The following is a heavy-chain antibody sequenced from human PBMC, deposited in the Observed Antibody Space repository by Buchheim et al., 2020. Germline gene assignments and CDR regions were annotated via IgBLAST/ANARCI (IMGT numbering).Heavy chain of an antibody. J-gene: IGHJ6*02. CDR2: ISSSSSYT. CDR3: ARREIFGVVIPLYGMDV. CDR1: GFTFSDYY. D-gene: IGHD3-3*01. V-gene: IGHV3-11*06. Sequence: QVQLVESGGGLVKPGGSLRLSCAASGFTFSDYYMSWIRQAPGKGLEWVSYISSSSSYTNCADSVKGRFTISRDNAKNSLYLQMNSLRAEDTAVYYCARREIFGVVIPLYGMDVWGQGTT.